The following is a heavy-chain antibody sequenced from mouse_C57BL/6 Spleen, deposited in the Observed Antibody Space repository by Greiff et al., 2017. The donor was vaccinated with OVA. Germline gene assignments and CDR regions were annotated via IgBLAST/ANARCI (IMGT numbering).Heavy chain of an antibody. D-gene: IGHD3-2*02. V-gene: IGHV1-81*01. CDR1: GYTFTSYG. CDR3: ARTTAQAPFAY. Sequence: VQLVESGAELARPGASVKLSCKASGYTFTSYGISWVKQRTGQGLEWIGEIYPRSGNTYYNEKFKGKATLTADKSSSTAYMELRSLTSEDSAVYFCARTTAQAPFAYWGQGTLVTVSA. J-gene: IGHJ3*01. CDR2: IYPRSGNT.